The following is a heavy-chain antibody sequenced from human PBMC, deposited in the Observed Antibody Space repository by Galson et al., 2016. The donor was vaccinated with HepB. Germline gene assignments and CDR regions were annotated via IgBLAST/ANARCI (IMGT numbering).Heavy chain of an antibody. CDR2: ISSSSVYI. D-gene: IGHD5-24*01. V-gene: IGHV3-21*01. CDR1: GFTFSSHS. Sequence: SLRLSCAASGFTFSSHSMNWVRQAPGKGLEWVSCISSSSVYIWYADSVRGRFTNSRDNAKNSLYLQMDSLTAEDTAVYYCARADGFNTPFFDSWGQGTLVTVSS. J-gene: IGHJ4*02. CDR3: ARADGFNTPFFDS.